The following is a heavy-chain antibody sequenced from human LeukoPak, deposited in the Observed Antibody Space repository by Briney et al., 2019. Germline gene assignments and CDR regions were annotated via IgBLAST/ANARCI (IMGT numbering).Heavy chain of an antibody. Sequence: SEALSLTCTVSGGSISSYYWSWIRQPPGKGLEWIGYIYYSGSTNYNPSLKSRVTISVDTSKNQFSLKLSSVTAADTAVYYCAREDHGGFYYYFDSWGQGILVTVSS. CDR2: IYYSGST. CDR1: GGSISSYY. CDR3: AREDHGGFYYYFDS. D-gene: IGHD4-23*01. J-gene: IGHJ4*02. V-gene: IGHV4-59*01.